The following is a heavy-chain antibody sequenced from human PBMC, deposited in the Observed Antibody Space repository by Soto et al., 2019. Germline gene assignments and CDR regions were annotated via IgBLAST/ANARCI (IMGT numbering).Heavy chain of an antibody. V-gene: IGHV3-23*01. D-gene: IGHD6-19*01. J-gene: IGHJ4*02. CDR1: GFTFSSYA. CDR2: ISGSGGST. Sequence: GGSLRLSCAASGFTFSSYAMSWVRQAPGKGLEWVSAISGSGGSTYYADSVKGRFTISRDNSKNTLYLQMNSLRAEDTAVYYCAKASSEQWRFSWFDYWGQGTLVTVSS. CDR3: AKASSEQWRFSWFDY.